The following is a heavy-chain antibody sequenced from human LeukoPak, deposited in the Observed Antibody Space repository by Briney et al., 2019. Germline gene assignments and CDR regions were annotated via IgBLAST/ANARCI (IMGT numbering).Heavy chain of an antibody. CDR3: ARTEQWLVPGGEGHDY. J-gene: IGHJ4*02. Sequence: ASVKVSSKASGYTFTSYGISWVRQAPGQGLEWMGWISAYNGNTNYAQKLQGRVTMTTDTSTSTAYMELRSLRSDDTAVYYCARTEQWLVPGGEGHDYWGQGALVTVSS. CDR1: GYTFTSYG. V-gene: IGHV1-18*01. D-gene: IGHD6-19*01. CDR2: ISAYNGNT.